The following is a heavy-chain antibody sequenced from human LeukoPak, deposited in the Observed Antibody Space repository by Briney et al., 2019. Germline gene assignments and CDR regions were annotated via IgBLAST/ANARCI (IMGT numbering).Heavy chain of an antibody. V-gene: IGHV3-53*01. CDR2: IYSGGST. Sequence: GGSLRLSCAASGFTVSSNYMSWVRQAPGKGLEWVSVIYSGGSTYYADSVKGRFTISRDNSKNTLYLQMNSLRAEDTAVYYCARDTCSSTSCYAGVRGFDYWGQGTLVTVSS. J-gene: IGHJ4*02. CDR1: GFTVSSNY. CDR3: ARDTCSSTSCYAGVRGFDY. D-gene: IGHD2-2*01.